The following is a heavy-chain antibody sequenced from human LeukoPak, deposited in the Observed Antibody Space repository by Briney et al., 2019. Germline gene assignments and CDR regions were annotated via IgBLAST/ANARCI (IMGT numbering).Heavy chain of an antibody. J-gene: IGHJ4*02. CDR1: GLTFSNYG. Sequence: GRSLRLSCAASGLTFSNYGMHWVRQAPGKGLEWVAVIWADGSTQKYADSVKGRFTISRDNSKNALYLQMNSLRAEDTAVYYCARDRGGLQFDYWGQGTLVTVSS. D-gene: IGHD2-15*01. CDR2: IWADGSTQ. CDR3: ARDRGGLQFDY. V-gene: IGHV3-33*01.